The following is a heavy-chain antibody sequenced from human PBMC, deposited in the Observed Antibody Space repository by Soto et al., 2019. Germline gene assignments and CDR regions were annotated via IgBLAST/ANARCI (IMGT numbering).Heavy chain of an antibody. CDR3: AREEVGAGIDY. CDR1: GYSFTSYW. J-gene: IGHJ4*02. CDR2: IFPGDSET. V-gene: IGHV5-51*01. Sequence: PGESLKISCKGSGYSFTSYWIGWVRQMPGKGLEYMGIIFPGDSETRYSPSFQGQVTISADKSISTAYLQWSSPKASDTAIYYCAREEVGAGIDYWGQGTLVTVSS. D-gene: IGHD1-26*01.